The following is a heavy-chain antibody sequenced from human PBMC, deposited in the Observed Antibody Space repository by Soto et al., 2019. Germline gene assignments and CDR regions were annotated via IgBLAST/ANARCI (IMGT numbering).Heavy chain of an antibody. CDR1: GCTFSSYA. J-gene: IGHJ4*01. CDR3: ANYSQWSRQHR. D-gene: IGHD2-15*01. Sequence: QVQLVQSGAEVKKPGSSVKVSCKASGCTFSSYAISWGRQAPGQGLEWMGGIIPSFCTANYAQKFQGRVTITAEESTSSAYMELSSLRSEDTAVYYCANYSQWSRQHRWGHGTLVTVCS. CDR2: IIPSFCTA. V-gene: IGHV1-69*01.